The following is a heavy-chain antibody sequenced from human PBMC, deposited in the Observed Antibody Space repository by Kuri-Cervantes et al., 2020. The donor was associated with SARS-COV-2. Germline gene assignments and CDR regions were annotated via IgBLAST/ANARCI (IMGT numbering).Heavy chain of an antibody. J-gene: IGHJ3*02. CDR2: ISGSGGST. CDR1: GFTFSSYA. V-gene: IGHV3-23*01. D-gene: IGHD2-2*01. CDR3: AFSPNFVVVSPYAFDI. Sequence: GESLKISCAAPGFTFSSYAMSWVRQAPGKGLEWVSAISGSGGSTYYADSVKGRFTISRDNSKNTLYLQMNSLRAEDTAVYYCAFSPNFVVVSPYAFDIWGQGTMVTVSS.